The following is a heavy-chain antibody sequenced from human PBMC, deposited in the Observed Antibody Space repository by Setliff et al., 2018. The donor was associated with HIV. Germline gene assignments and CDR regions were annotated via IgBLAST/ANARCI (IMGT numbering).Heavy chain of an antibody. CDR1: GGSISNSRYY. CDR3: ARDRILYYYDSSGYPDY. D-gene: IGHD3-22*01. V-gene: IGHV4-39*07. Sequence: GGSISNSRYYWSWIRQPPGKGLEWIGSIYYSGSTYYNPSLRSRVTISVDTSKNTLYLQMNSLRAEDTAVYYCARDRILYYYDSSGYPDYWGQGTLVTVSS. CDR2: IYYSGST. J-gene: IGHJ4*02.